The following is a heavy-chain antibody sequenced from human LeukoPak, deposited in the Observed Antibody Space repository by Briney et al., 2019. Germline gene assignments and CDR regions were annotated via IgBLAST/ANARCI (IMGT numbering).Heavy chain of an antibody. CDR1: GYTFTNYY. CDR2: ISAYNGNT. Sequence: ASVKVSCKASGYTFTNYYIHWVRQAPGQGLEWMGWISAYNGNTNYAQKLQGRVTMTTDTSTSTAYMELRSLRSDDTAVYYCARGEAYSSSWYFRYWGQGTLVTVSS. J-gene: IGHJ4*02. V-gene: IGHV1-18*04. D-gene: IGHD6-13*01. CDR3: ARGEAYSSSWYFRY.